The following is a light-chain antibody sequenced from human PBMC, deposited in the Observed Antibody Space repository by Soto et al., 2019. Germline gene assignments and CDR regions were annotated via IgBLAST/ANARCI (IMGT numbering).Light chain of an antibody. CDR3: RSYTSSSTPYV. CDR1: SSDVGGYNY. Sequence: QSALTQPASVSGSPGQSITISCTGTSSDVGGYNYVSWYQQHPGKAPKLMIYEVSNRPSGVSNRFSGSKSGNTASLTISGLQAEDEADYYCRSYTSSSTPYVFGTGTKV. CDR2: EVS. J-gene: IGLJ1*01. V-gene: IGLV2-14*01.